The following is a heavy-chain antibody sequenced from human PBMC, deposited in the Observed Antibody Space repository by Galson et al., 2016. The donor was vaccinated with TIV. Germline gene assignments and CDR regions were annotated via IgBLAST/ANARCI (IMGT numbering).Heavy chain of an antibody. CDR2: IFYEGVNE. J-gene: IGHJ4*02. Sequence: SLRLSCAASGFKFSRYAMHWVRQAPGKGLEWVAVIFYEGVNEDYADSVKGRFTISRDNSKNILYLQVSSLRVEDTAVYFCARSQSGPSQLDYWGQGTLVTVS. CDR1: GFKFSRYA. D-gene: IGHD3-10*01. CDR3: ARSQSGPSQLDY. V-gene: IGHV3-30*12.